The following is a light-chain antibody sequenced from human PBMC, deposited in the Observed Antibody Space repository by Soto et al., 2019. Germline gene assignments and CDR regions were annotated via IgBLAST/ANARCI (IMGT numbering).Light chain of an antibody. CDR2: ANN. CDR3: QSYESSSLSGYV. CDR1: SSDFGRYNY. V-gene: IGLV2-8*01. Sequence: QSVLTQPPSASGSPGQSVTISCIGTSSDFGRYNYVSWYQHHPGKAPKLIIYANNNRPSGVPDRFSGSKSGISASLAITGLQAEDEADYYCQSYESSSLSGYVFGSGTKVTVL. J-gene: IGLJ1*01.